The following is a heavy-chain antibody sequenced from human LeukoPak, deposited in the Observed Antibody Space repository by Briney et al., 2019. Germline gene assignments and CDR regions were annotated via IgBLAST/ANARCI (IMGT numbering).Heavy chain of an antibody. CDR1: GFTFSSYS. V-gene: IGHV3-21*01. Sequence: GGCLRLSCAASGFTFSSYSMNWVRQAPGKGLEWVSSIISSSSYIYYADSVKGRFTISRDNAKNSLYLQMNSLRAEDTAVYYCARDLLYCSSTSCYGPSHDAFDIWGQGTMVTVSS. D-gene: IGHD2-2*01. CDR3: ARDLLYCSSTSCYGPSHDAFDI. J-gene: IGHJ3*02. CDR2: IISSSSYI.